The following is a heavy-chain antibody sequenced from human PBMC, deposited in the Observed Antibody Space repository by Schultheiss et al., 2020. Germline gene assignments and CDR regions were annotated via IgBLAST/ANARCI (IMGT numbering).Heavy chain of an antibody. CDR1: GFTFRTYW. CDR3: TRGPPPSIRPFDY. J-gene: IGHJ4*02. Sequence: GESLKISCAASGFTFRTYWMSWVRQAPGKGLEWVASINQEGSEKKYVESAKGRFTISRDNAKNSQYLEMNTLRAEDTAVYYCTRGPPPSIRPFDYWGQGTLVTVSS. CDR2: INQEGSEK. V-gene: IGHV3-7*01.